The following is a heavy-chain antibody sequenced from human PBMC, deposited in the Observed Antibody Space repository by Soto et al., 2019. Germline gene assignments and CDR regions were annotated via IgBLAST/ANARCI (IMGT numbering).Heavy chain of an antibody. CDR3: ERGGGYYYDSSGPRVWFDP. V-gene: IGHV3-33*01. CDR1: GFTFSSYG. J-gene: IGHJ5*02. D-gene: IGHD3-22*01. CDR2: LWYDGSNK. Sequence: PGESLRLSCAASGFTFSSYGMHWFRQAPGKGLELERVAVLWYDGSNKYYADSVKGRFTISRDNSQNTLYQQMNSLRAEHTAVYYCERGGGYYYDSSGPRVWFDPWGQGPLVTVSS.